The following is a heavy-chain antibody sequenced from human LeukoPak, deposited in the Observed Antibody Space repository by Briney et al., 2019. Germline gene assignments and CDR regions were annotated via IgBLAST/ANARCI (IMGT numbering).Heavy chain of an antibody. D-gene: IGHD6-13*01. V-gene: IGHV3-33*01. CDR2: IWYDGSNK. CDR3: ARVVGSSWGDYFDY. J-gene: IGHJ4*02. Sequence: GGSLRLSCAASGFTFSSYGMHWVRQAPGKGLEWVAVIWYDGSNKYYADSVKGRFTISRDNSKNTLYPQMNSLRAEDTAVYYCARVVGSSWGDYFDYWGQGTLVTVSS. CDR1: GFTFSSYG.